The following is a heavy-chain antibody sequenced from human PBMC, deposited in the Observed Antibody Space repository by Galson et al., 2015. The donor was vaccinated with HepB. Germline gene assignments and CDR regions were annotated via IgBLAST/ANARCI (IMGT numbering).Heavy chain of an antibody. CDR1: GFTFSSYS. V-gene: IGHV3-21*01. CDR2: ISSSSSYI. CDR3: ARGPRGYSYGLGY. Sequence: SLRLSCAASGFTFSSYSMNWVRQAPGKGLEWVSSISSSSSYIYYADSVKGRFTTSRDNAKNSLYLQTNSLRVEDTAVYYCARGPRGYSYGLGYWGQGTLVTVSS. J-gene: IGHJ4*02. D-gene: IGHD5-18*01.